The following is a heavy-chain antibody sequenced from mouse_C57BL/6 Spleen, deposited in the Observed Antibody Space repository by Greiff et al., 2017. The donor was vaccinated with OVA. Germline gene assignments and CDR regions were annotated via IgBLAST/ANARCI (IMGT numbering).Heavy chain of an antibody. V-gene: IGHV1-53*01. D-gene: IGHD1-1*01. CDR1: GYTFTSYW. CDR3: ARGVITTVVAYYAMDY. Sequence: QVQLQQPGTELVKPGASVKLSCKASGYTFTSYWMHWVKQRPGQGLEWIGNINPSNGGTNYNEKFKSKATLTVDKSSSTAYMQLSSLTSEDSAVYYCARGVITTVVAYYAMDYWGQGTSVTVPS. J-gene: IGHJ4*01. CDR2: INPSNGGT.